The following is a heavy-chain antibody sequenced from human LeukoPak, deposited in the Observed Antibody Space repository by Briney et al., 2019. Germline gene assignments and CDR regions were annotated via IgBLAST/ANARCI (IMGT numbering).Heavy chain of an antibody. D-gene: IGHD3-22*01. V-gene: IGHV3-21*01. CDR2: ISSTGSYI. CDR1: GFTFRSSS. Sequence: GGSRRLSCAASGFTFRSSSMNWVRQAPGKGLEWVSSISSTGSYIYYADSVKGRFTMSRDNANNSLYLHMNGLRAEGTAVYYCARGQLYYDSSGFDYWGQGTLVTVSS. CDR3: ARGQLYYDSSGFDY. J-gene: IGHJ4*02.